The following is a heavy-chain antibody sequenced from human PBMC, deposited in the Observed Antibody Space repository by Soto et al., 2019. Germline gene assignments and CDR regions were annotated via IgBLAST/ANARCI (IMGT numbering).Heavy chain of an antibody. V-gene: IGHV1-18*01. CDR1: GYTFTIYG. CDR3: ARALGYSGYAGMDV. D-gene: IGHD5-12*01. J-gene: IGHJ6*02. Sequence: ASVKVSCKTSGYTFTIYGINWVRQAPGQGLEWMGWISPDNGNTNYAQKLQGRVTMTTDTSTSTAYMELRSLRSDDTAVYYCARALGYSGYAGMDVWGQGTTVTVSS. CDR2: ISPDNGNT.